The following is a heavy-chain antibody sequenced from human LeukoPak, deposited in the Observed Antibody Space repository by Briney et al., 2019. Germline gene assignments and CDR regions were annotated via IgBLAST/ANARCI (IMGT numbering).Heavy chain of an antibody. J-gene: IGHJ4*02. D-gene: IGHD5-18*01. CDR3: AKGGGYSYGFPKNPYYFDY. V-gene: IGHV3-23*01. CDR1: GFTFSSYA. Sequence: GGSLRLSCAASGFTFSSYAMSWVRQAPGKGLEWISDISGSGGSTYYADSVKGRFTISRDNSKNTLYLQMNSLRAEDTAVYYCAKGGGYSYGFPKNPYYFDYWGQGTLVTVSS. CDR2: ISGSGGST.